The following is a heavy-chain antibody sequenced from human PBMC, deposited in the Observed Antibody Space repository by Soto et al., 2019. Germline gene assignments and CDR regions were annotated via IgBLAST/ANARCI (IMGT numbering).Heavy chain of an antibody. J-gene: IGHJ4*02. CDR1: GFTFSSYA. Sequence: EVQLLDAGGGLVQPGGSLRLSCAASGFTFSSYAMNWVRQAPGKGLEWVSVISGSGDSTYYADSVKGRFTISRDNSKHTLYLQMTSLIAEDTAVYYSARRGSGAYFHYWGQGTLVTVTS. V-gene: IGHV3-23*01. CDR3: ARRGSGAYFHY. D-gene: IGHD2-8*02. CDR2: ISGSGDST.